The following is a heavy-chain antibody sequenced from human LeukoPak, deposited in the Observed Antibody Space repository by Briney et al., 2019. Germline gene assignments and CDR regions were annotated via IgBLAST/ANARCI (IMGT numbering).Heavy chain of an antibody. V-gene: IGHV3-23*01. CDR3: SRERGLLFDY. CDR1: GFTFTSYA. CDR2: ISAGGENT. J-gene: IGHJ4*02. Sequence: GGSLRLSCAASGFTFTSYAMSWVRQAPGKGLEWVSAISAGGENTDYADSVKGRFTISRDNAKNSLYLQMNSLRAEDTALYYCSRERGLLFDYWGREPWSPSPQ. D-gene: IGHD3-10*01.